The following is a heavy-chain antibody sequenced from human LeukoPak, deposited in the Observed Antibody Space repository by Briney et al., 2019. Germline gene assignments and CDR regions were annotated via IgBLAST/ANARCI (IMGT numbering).Heavy chain of an antibody. J-gene: IGHJ4*02. CDR1: RFAFSRYG. CDR3: AKAQGYLDY. V-gene: IGHV3-23*01. Sequence: GGSLRLSCATSRFAFSRYGIVWVRQAPGRGLEWVSGISGSGGNTYYGDSVKGRFTVSRDNSKNTVYLQMNSLRAEDTAVYYCAKAQGYLDYWGQGTLATVSS. CDR2: ISGSGGNT.